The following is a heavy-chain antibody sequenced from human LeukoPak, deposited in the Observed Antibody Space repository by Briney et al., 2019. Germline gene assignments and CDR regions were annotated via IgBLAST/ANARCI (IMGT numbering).Heavy chain of an antibody. V-gene: IGHV4-38-2*02. CDR1: GYSISSGYY. J-gene: IGHJ4*02. D-gene: IGHD7-27*01. CDR2: IYHSGST. Sequence: SETLSLTCTVSGYSISSGYYWGWIRQPPGKGLEWIGSIYHSGSTYYNPSLKSRVTISVDTSKNQFSLKLSSVTAADTAVYYCASIRPGWGYYFDCWGQGTLVTVSS. CDR3: ASIRPGWGYYFDC.